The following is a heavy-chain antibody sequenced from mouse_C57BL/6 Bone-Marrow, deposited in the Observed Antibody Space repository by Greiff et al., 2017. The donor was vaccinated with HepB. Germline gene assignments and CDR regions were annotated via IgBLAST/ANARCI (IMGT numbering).Heavy chain of an antibody. CDR3: ARGRIYFDY. CDR1: GFTFSSYA. Sequence: EVMLVESGGGLVKPGGSLKLSRAASGFTFSSYAMSWVRQTPEKRLEWVATISDGGSYTYYPDNVKGRFTISRDNAKNNLYLQMSHLKSEDTAMYYCARGRIYFDYWGQGTTLTVSS. CDR2: ISDGGSYT. V-gene: IGHV5-4*03. J-gene: IGHJ2*01.